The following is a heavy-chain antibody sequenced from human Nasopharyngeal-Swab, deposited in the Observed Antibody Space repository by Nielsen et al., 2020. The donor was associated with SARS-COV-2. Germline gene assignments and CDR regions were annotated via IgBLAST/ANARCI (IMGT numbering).Heavy chain of an antibody. V-gene: IGHV4-39*01. CDR1: GGSTSSSRYY. Sequence: SETRSPTFPASGGSTSSSRYYWGWIRQPPGKGLEWIGSIYYSGSTYYNPSLTGRVTISVDTSKNQFSLKLSSVTAADTAVYYCARMSIAAAGTGSYWGQGTLVTVSS. CDR3: ARMSIAAAGTGSY. CDR2: IYYSGST. J-gene: IGHJ4*02. D-gene: IGHD6-13*01.